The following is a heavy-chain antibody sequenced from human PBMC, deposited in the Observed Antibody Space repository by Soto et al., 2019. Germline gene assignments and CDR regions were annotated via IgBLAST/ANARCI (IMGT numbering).Heavy chain of an antibody. D-gene: IGHD4-4*01. Sequence: QVQLVQSGAEVKKPGSSVKVSCKASGGTFSSYTISWVRQAPGQGLEWMGRIIPILGIANYAQKFQGRGTITADKSTSTAYMELSSLRSEDTAVYYCARDHYSNYVYNWFDPWGQGTLVTVSS. CDR2: IIPILGIA. V-gene: IGHV1-69*08. J-gene: IGHJ5*02. CDR3: ARDHYSNYVYNWFDP. CDR1: GGTFSSYT.